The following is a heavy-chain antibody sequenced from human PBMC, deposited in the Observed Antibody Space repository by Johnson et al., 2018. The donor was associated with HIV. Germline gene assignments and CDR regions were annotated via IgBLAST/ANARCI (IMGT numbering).Heavy chain of an antibody. J-gene: IGHJ3*02. CDR3: ARRRYSGWYSERCAFDI. CDR2: IKQDGRET. CDR1: GFTFSSYW. Sequence: VQLVESVGGVVQPGGSLRLSCAASGFTFSSYWMSWVRQAPGKGLEWVATIKQDGRETYYVDSVKGRFTISRDNAKNSLYLKMNSLRAEDTAVYYCARRRYSGWYSERCAFDIWGQGKMVTVSS. V-gene: IGHV3-7*01. D-gene: IGHD6-19*01.